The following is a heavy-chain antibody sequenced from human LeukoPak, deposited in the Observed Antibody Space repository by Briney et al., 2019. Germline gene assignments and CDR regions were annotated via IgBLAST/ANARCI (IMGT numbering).Heavy chain of an antibody. V-gene: IGHV1-69*05. D-gene: IGHD6-13*01. Sequence: GASVKVSCKASGGTFSSYAISWARQAPGQGLEWMGGIIPIFGTANYAQKFQGRVTITTDESTSTAYMELSSLRSEDTAVYYCAREGPGSPYSSSWYPHWGQGTLVTVSS. CDR1: GGTFSSYA. CDR2: IIPIFGTA. J-gene: IGHJ1*01. CDR3: AREGPGSPYSSSWYPH.